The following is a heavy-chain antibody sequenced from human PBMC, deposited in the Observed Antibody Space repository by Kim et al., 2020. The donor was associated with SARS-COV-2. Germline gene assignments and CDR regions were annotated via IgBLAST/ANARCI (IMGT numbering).Heavy chain of an antibody. J-gene: IGHJ4*02. D-gene: IGHD1-1*01. Sequence: GGSLRLSCAASGFTFSSQSMNWVRQAPGKGLEWVSSISAASDYIFYADSVKGRFTISRDNAKRSLFLQMNSLRAEDTALYYCTRGGRPGVRTDYLGQGTLVAVSS. CDR3: TRGGRPGVRTDY. CDR2: ISAASDYI. CDR1: GFTFSSQS. V-gene: IGHV3-21*01.